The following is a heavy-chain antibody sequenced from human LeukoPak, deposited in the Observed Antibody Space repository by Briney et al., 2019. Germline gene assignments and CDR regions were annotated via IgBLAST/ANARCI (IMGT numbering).Heavy chain of an antibody. CDR3: ARGAGYSSQNWFDP. D-gene: IGHD6-13*01. CDR2: INAGNGNT. Sequence: GASVKVSCKASGYTFTSYAMHWVRQAPGQRLEWMGWINAGNGNTKYSQELQGRVTITRDTSASTAYMELSSLRSEDMAVYYCARGAGYSSQNWFDPWGQGTLVTVSS. CDR1: GYTFTSYA. J-gene: IGHJ5*02. V-gene: IGHV1-3*03.